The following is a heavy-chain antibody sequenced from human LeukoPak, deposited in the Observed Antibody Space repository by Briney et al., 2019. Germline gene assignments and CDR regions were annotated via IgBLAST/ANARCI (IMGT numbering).Heavy chain of an antibody. D-gene: IGHD5-24*01. J-gene: IGHJ6*03. CDR3: AKGDSPTYYYMDV. Sequence: GGSLRLSCAASGFTFSSYGMHWVRQAPGKGLEWVSAISGSGGSTYYADSVKGRFTISRDNSKNTLYLQMNSLRAEDTAVYYCAKGDSPTYYYMDVWGKGTTVTVSS. CDR1: GFTFSSYG. CDR2: ISGSGGST. V-gene: IGHV3-23*01.